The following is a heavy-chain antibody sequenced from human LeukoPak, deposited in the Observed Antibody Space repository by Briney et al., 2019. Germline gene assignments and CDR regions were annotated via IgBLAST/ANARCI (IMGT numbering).Heavy chain of an antibody. Sequence: RSGGPLRLSCAASGFTFSDYAINWVRQAPGKGLEWVSSISRGGVITYYADSVKGRFTISRDNSNNTLYLHMNSLRAEDTAVYYCVSRAGSPWGPFDDWGQGTLVTVSS. J-gene: IGHJ4*02. CDR1: GFTFSDYA. V-gene: IGHV3-23*01. D-gene: IGHD7-27*01. CDR2: ISRGGVIT. CDR3: VSRAGSPWGPFDD.